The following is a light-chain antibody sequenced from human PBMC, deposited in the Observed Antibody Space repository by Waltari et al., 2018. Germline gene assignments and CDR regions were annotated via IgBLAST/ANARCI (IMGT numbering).Light chain of an antibody. CDR1: SSDIGGFEY. J-gene: IGLJ1*01. Sequence: QSALTQPASVSGSPGQLITIPCRGTSSDIGGFEYVAWYQQHPDKIPRLVIYDVNDRPSGVSNRFSGSKSGNTASLTISGLQAEDEADYYCSSYSSRDTLVFGGGTKVSVL. CDR3: SSYSSRDTLV. CDR2: DVN. V-gene: IGLV2-14*03.